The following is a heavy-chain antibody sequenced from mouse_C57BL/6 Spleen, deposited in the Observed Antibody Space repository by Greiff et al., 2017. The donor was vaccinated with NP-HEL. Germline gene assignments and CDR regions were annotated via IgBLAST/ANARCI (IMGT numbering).Heavy chain of an antibody. Sequence: EVKLQQSGPELVKPGASVKIPCKASGYTFTDYNMDWVKQSHGKSLEWIGDINPNNGGTIYNQKFKGKATLTVDKSSSTAYMELRSLTSEDTAVYYCARPVGYYGSVYYYAMDYWGQGTSVTVSS. D-gene: IGHD1-1*01. CDR2: INPNNGGT. CDR1: GYTFTDYN. V-gene: IGHV1-18*01. J-gene: IGHJ4*01. CDR3: ARPVGYYGSVYYYAMDY.